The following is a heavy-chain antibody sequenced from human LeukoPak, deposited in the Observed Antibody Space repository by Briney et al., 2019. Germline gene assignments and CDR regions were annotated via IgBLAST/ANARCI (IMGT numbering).Heavy chain of an antibody. CDR1: GFTFSSYS. J-gene: IGHJ4*02. CDR2: ISSSSSYI. D-gene: IGHD2-2*01. V-gene: IGHV3-21*01. CDR3: ASPGGPSSQTDY. Sequence: GRSLRLSCAASGFTFSSYSMNWVRQAPGKGLEWVSSISSSSSYIYYADSVKGRFTISRDNAKNSLCLQMTSLIAEDKAVYYCASPGGPSSQTDYWGQGTVVTVSS.